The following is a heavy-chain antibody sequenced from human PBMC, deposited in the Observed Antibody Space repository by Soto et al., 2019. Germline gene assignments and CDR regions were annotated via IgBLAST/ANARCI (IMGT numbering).Heavy chain of an antibody. V-gene: IGHV3-48*02. J-gene: IGHJ4*02. Sequence: EMQLVESGGGLVQPGGSLRLSCAAAGFTFSSYNMNWVRQAPGKGLEWISYISTSSNTIYYADSVKGRFTISRDNAKISLYLQMHSLRDEDTAVYYWARDRYYYDSSGYYGYYFDYWGQGTLVTVSS. D-gene: IGHD3-22*01. CDR2: ISTSSNTI. CDR1: GFTFSSYN. CDR3: ARDRYYYDSSGYYGYYFDY.